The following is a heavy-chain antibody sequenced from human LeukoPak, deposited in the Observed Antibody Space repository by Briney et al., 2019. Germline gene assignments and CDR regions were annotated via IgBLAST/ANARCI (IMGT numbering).Heavy chain of an antibody. J-gene: IGHJ4*02. CDR3: ARDYTMGYYFDY. Sequence: ASVKVSCKASGYTFTSYDINWVRQATGQGLEWMGWMNPNSGNTGYAQKFQGRVTMTRNTSISTAYMELSSLRSEDTAVYYCARDYTMGYYFDYWGQGTLVTVSS. CDR1: GYTFTSYD. D-gene: IGHD3-3*01. V-gene: IGHV1-8*01. CDR2: MNPNSGNT.